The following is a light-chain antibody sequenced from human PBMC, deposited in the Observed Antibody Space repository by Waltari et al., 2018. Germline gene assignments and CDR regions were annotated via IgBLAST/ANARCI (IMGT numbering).Light chain of an antibody. V-gene: IGKV1-5*03. J-gene: IGKJ1*01. CDR3: QQYDNYWT. CDR2: RAS. CDR1: PSITNW. Sequence: DIQMTQSPSTLSASVGDRVTITCRASPSITNWLARYPQKPVKAPQLLLYRASNLESGVPSRFRGGGAGTEFTLTITGLQPHDFATYYCQQYDNYWTFGQGTEVGIK.